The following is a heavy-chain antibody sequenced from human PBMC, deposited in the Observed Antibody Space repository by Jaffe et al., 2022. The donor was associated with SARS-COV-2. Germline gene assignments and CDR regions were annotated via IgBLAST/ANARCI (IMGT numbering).Heavy chain of an antibody. J-gene: IGHJ3*02. D-gene: IGHD3-3*02. CDR1: GYTFSTYG. Sequence: QVQLVQSGAEVKKPGASVKVSCKASGYTFSTYGISWVRQAPGQGLEWMGWVSTYNGNTKYAQKFQGRVTMTTDRPTSTAYMELRSLRSDDTAMYYCARDHLGPRGAFDIWGQGTMVTVSS. CDR3: ARDHLGPRGAFDI. V-gene: IGHV1-18*01. CDR2: VSTYNGNT.